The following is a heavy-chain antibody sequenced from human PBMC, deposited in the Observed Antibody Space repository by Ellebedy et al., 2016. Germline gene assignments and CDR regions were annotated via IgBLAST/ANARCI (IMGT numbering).Heavy chain of an antibody. J-gene: IGHJ4*02. CDR3: ARRGYCSGGSCASVPFDY. CDR2: IWYDGSNK. CDR1: GFTFSSYA. V-gene: IGHV3-30-3*01. D-gene: IGHD2-15*01. Sequence: GGSLRLSCAASGFTFSSYAMHWVRQAPGKGLEWVAVIWYDGSNKYYADSVKGRFTISRDNSKNTLYLQMNSLRAEDTAVYYCARRGYCSGGSCASVPFDYWGRGTLVTVSS.